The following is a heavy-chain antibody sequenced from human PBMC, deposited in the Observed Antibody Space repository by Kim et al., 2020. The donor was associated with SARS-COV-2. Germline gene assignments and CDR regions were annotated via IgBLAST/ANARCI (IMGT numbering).Heavy chain of an antibody. Sequence: SETLSLTCTVSGYSISSGYYWGWIRQPPGKGLEWIGSIYHSGSTYYNPSLKSRVTISVDTSKNQFSLKLSSVTAADTAVYYCARVSGGSPGFDPWGQGTLVTVSS. J-gene: IGHJ5*02. CDR2: IYHSGST. D-gene: IGHD1-26*01. CDR1: GYSISSGYY. V-gene: IGHV4-38-2*02. CDR3: ARVSGGSPGFDP.